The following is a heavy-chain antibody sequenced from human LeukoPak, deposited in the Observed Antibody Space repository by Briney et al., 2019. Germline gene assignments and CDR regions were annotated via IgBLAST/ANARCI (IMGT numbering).Heavy chain of an antibody. D-gene: IGHD1-26*01. J-gene: IGHJ1*01. Sequence: GGSLRLSCAASGFTFSSYAMSWVRQAPGKGLEWVSAISGSGGSTYYADSVKGRFTISRDNSKNTPYLQMNSLRAEDTAVYYCAKRVVRYSGSYTPEYFQHWGQGTLVTVSS. CDR1: GFTFSSYA. CDR3: AKRVVRYSGSYTPEYFQH. V-gene: IGHV3-23*01. CDR2: ISGSGGST.